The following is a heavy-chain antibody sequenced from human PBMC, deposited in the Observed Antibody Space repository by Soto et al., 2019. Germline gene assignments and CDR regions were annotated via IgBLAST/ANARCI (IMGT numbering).Heavy chain of an antibody. J-gene: IGHJ5*02. CDR3: ARDLYSSSWFWFDP. Sequence: QVQLVQSGADVKKPGASVKISCKASGYNFTQYRIHRVRQAPGQRLEWMGWITAGDAKTEYSQKFQGRVTISRDISATTVYLDLDSLRSEDTAVYYCARDLYSSSWFWFDPWGRGTQVIVSS. CDR1: GYNFTQYR. V-gene: IGHV1-3*01. D-gene: IGHD2-2*01. CDR2: ITAGDAKT.